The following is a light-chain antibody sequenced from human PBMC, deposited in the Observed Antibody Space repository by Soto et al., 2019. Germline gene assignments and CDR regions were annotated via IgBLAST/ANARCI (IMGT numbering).Light chain of an antibody. CDR1: SSDVGGYNY. CDR3: SSYTSSSTLVV. CDR2: DVS. J-gene: IGLJ2*01. V-gene: IGLV2-14*01. Sequence: QPASVSGSPGQSITISCTGTSSDVGGYNYVSWYQQHPGKAPKLMIYDVSNRPSGVSNRFSGSKSGNTASLIVSGLQAEDEADYYCSSYTSSSTLVVFGGGTKLTVL.